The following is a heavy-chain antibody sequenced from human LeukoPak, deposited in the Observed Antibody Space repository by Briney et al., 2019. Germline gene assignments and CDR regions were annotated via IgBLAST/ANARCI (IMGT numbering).Heavy chain of an antibody. J-gene: IGHJ4*02. V-gene: IGHV3-9*01. CDR2: TLSKSGSI. Sequence: GRSLRPSCAASGFTFDDYAMHWVRQAPGEGLEWVSATLSKSGSIGYADSVKGRFTISRDNAKNSLYLQMNSLRAEDTALYYGAKVGYDFWSGYYKNWGQGTLVTVSS. CDR3: AKVGYDFWSGYYKN. D-gene: IGHD3-3*01. CDR1: GFTFDDYA.